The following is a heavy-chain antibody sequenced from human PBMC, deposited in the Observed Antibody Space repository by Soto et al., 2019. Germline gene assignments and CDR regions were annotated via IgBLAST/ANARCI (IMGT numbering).Heavy chain of an antibody. CDR1: GFTFSSYD. J-gene: IGHJ6*02. CDR2: IGTAGDT. D-gene: IGHD2-15*01. V-gene: IGHV3-13*01. Sequence: EVQLVESGGGLVQPGGSLRLSCAASGFTFSSYDMHWVRQATGKGLEWVSAIGTAGDTYYPGSVKGRFTISRENAKNSLYLQMNSLRAEDTAVYYCARDRGSDYGMDVWGQGTTVTVSS. CDR3: ARDRGSDYGMDV.